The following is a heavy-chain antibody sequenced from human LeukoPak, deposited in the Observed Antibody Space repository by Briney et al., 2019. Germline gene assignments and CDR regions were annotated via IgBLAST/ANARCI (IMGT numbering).Heavy chain of an antibody. V-gene: IGHV4-4*07. D-gene: IGHD6-13*01. CDR1: GGSISSYY. J-gene: IGHJ3*02. Sequence: SETLSLTCTVSGGSISSYYWRWVRQPGGKGLEWVGRIYTSATTNYNPSLKSRVTISVDNSKNQFSLKLSSVTAADTAVYYCALGVDSSSSSDAFDIWGQGTMVTVSS. CDR2: IYTSATT. CDR3: ALGVDSSSSSDAFDI.